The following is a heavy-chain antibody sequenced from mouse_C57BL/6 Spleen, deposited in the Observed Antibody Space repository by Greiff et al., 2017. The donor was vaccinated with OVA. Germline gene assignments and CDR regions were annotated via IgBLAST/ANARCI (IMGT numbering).Heavy chain of an antibody. J-gene: IGHJ4*01. CDR1: GFTFSSYA. D-gene: IGHD2-10*02. V-gene: IGHV5-4*03. CDR2: ISDGGSCT. CDR3: ARERLFSPRMGPCAMDY. Sequence: EVKVEEPGGGLVKPGGSLKLSCAASGFTFSSYAMSWVRQTPGRRLEWVATISDGGSCTNYPDNVKGRSTISRDNAKNILYLQMSHLKSEDTAMYYCARERLFSPRMGPCAMDYWGQGTSVTVSS.